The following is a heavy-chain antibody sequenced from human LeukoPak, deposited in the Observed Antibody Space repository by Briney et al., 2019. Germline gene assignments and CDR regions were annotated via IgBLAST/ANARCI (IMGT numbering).Heavy chain of an antibody. CDR2: ITSSGAAT. V-gene: IGHV3-23*01. D-gene: IGHD3-22*01. J-gene: IGHJ4*02. CDR3: AKDRPNYYGSNGHYYKLNGDC. CDR1: GFTSSSHA. Sequence: GGSLRLSRAASGFTSSSHAMSWVRQAPGKGLEWVSSITSSGAATYYADSVKGRFTISRDNSDNTLYLQMNSLRAEDTAVYYCAKDRPNYYGSNGHYYKLNGDCWGQGTLVTVSS.